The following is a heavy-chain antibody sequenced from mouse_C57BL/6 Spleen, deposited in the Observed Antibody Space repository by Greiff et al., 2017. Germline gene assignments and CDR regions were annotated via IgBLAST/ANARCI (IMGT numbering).Heavy chain of an antibody. CDR3: ARAGHSNYAWFAY. V-gene: IGHV1-4*01. J-gene: IGHJ3*01. CDR1: GYTFTSYT. CDR2: INPSSGYT. Sequence: QRVESGAELARPGASVKMSCKASGYTFTSYTMHWVKQRPGQGLEWIGYINPSSGYTKYNQKFKDKATLTADKSSSTAYMQLSSLTSEDSAVYYCARAGHSNYAWFAYWGQGTLVTVSA. D-gene: IGHD2-5*01.